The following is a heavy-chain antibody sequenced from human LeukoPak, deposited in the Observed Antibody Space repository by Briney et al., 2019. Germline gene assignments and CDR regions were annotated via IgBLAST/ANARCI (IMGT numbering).Heavy chain of an antibody. CDR1: GFTFSRNS. Sequence: GGSLRLSCAASGFTFSRNSMNWVRQAPGKGLEWVANIKQDGSEKYYVDSVKGRFTISRDNAKNSLYLQMNSLRAEDTAVYYCARYDRTALDAFDIWGQGTMVTVSS. D-gene: IGHD3-22*01. CDR3: ARYDRTALDAFDI. V-gene: IGHV3-7*01. J-gene: IGHJ3*02. CDR2: IKQDGSEK.